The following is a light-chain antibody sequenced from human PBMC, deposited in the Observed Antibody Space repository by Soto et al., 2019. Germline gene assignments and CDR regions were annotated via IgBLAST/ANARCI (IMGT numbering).Light chain of an antibody. Sequence: QSVLTQPPSASGTPGQRVTISCSGSSSNIGSHYVYWYQQLPGTAPKLLIYKNNQRPSGVPDRLSGSKSGTSASLAISGLRSEDKADSYCAAWDDSLSGEVFGGGTKLTVL. CDR3: AAWDDSLSGEV. CDR1: SSNIGSHY. CDR2: KNN. J-gene: IGLJ3*02. V-gene: IGLV1-47*01.